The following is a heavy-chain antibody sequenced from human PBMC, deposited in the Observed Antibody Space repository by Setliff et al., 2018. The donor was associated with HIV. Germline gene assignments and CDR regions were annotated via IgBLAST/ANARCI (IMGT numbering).Heavy chain of an antibody. V-gene: IGHV4-61*09. CDR2: IYSSGST. Sequence: SETLSLTCTVSGGSISSASYCWSWIRQPAGKGLEWIGYIYSSGSTNYNPSLKSRVTISVDTSKSQFSLRLSSVTAADTAVYYCARERGGYFDYWGQGTLVTV. CDR3: ARERGGYFDY. J-gene: IGHJ4*02. CDR1: GGSISSASYC. D-gene: IGHD3-10*01.